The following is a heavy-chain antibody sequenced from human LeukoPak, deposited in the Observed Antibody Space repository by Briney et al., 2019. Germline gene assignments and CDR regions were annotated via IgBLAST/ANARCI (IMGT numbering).Heavy chain of an antibody. CDR1: GYTLTSYG. D-gene: IGHD2-2*02. CDR2: ISAYNGNT. CDR3: ARETKMYQLLDPDAFDM. J-gene: IGHJ3*02. V-gene: IGHV1-18*01. Sequence: ASVKVSCKASGYTLTSYGISWVRQAPGQGLEWMGWISAYNGNTNYAQKLQGRVTMTTDTSTSTAYMELRSLRSDDTAVYYCARETKMYQLLDPDAFDMWGQGTMVTVSS.